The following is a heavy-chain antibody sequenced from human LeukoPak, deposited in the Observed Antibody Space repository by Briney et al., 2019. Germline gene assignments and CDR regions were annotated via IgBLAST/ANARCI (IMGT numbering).Heavy chain of an antibody. CDR2: MNPNSGNT. Sequence: ASVTVSCKASGYTFTSYDINWVRQATRQGLEWMGWMNPNSGNTGYAQKFQGRVTMTRNTSISTAYMELSSLRSEDTAVYYCARGGASMAARLIYGYWGQGTLVTVSS. V-gene: IGHV1-8*01. J-gene: IGHJ4*02. D-gene: IGHD6-6*01. CDR3: ARGGASMAARLIYGY. CDR1: GYTFTSYD.